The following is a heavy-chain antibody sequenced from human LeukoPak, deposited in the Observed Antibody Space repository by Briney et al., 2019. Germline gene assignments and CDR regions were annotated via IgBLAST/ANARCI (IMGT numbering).Heavy chain of an antibody. Sequence: GESLRLSCAASGFSVSMKYMTWVRQAPGKGLEWVSVIFSGGTTYYADSVKGRFTASRDNSKNMMYLQMNSLRAEDAAVYYCARFSGPGMQHYYYYMDVWGTGTTVTVSS. CDR3: ARFSGPGMQHYYYYMDV. J-gene: IGHJ6*03. V-gene: IGHV3-53*01. CDR1: GFSVSMKY. D-gene: IGHD3-10*01. CDR2: IFSGGTT.